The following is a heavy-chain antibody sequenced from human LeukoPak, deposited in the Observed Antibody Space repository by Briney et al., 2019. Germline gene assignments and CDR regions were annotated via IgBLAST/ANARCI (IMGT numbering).Heavy chain of an antibody. CDR1: GFTFSRYS. CDR2: ISSSSYI. V-gene: IGHV3-21*01. CDR3: ARATYGDYSRFDY. J-gene: IGHJ4*02. Sequence: GGSLRLSCAASGFTFSRYSMNWVRQAPGKGLEWVSSISSSSYIYYADSVKGRFTISRDNAKNSLYLQMNSLRAEDTAVYYCARATYGDYSRFDYWGQGTLVTVSS. D-gene: IGHD4-17*01.